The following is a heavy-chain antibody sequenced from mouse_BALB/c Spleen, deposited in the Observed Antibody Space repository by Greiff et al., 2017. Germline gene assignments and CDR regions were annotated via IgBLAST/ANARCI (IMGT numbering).Heavy chain of an antibody. D-gene: IGHD1-1*01. V-gene: IGHV1-55*01. CDR3: ATEGLGSSYGESAMDY. J-gene: IGHJ4*01. CDR2: IYPGSGST. Sequence: QVQLQQPGAELVKPGTSVKLSCKASGYNFTSYWINWVKLRPGQGLEWIGDIYPGSGSTNYNEKFKSKATLTVDTSSSTAYMQLSSLASEDSALYYCATEGLGSSYGESAMDYWGQGTSVTVSS. CDR1: GYNFTSYW.